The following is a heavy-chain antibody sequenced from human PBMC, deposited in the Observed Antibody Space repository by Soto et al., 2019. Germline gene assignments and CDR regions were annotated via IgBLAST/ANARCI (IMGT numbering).Heavy chain of an antibody. CDR3: ARGERQQQPDY. J-gene: IGHJ4*02. CDR1: GDSISSDKW. Sequence: QVQLQESGPGLVKPSGTLSLTCAVSGDSISSDKWWGWVRQPRGKGLEWIGEIHHSGNSNYNASLKSRVIITVAKSKNRFSLKLSSVTDADTAAYYCARGERQQQPDYWGQGTLVTVSS. D-gene: IGHD6-13*01. V-gene: IGHV4-4*02. CDR2: IHHSGNS.